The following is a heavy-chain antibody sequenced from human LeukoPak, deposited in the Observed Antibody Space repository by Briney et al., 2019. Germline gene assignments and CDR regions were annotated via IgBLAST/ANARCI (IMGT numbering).Heavy chain of an antibody. J-gene: IGHJ5*02. Sequence: SETLSLTCTVSGVSISSSSYYWGWIRQPPGKGLEWIGSIYYSGSAYYNPSLKSRVTISVDKSKNQFSLILNSVTAADTAVYHCARGVPAAGSIRFDPWGQGTLVTVSS. CDR2: IYYSGSA. V-gene: IGHV4-39*07. CDR1: GVSISSSSYY. CDR3: ARGVPAAGSIRFDP. D-gene: IGHD6-13*01.